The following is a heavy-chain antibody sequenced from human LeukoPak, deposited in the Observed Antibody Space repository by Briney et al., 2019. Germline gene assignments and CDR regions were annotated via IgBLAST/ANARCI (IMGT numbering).Heavy chain of an antibody. CDR3: ARDLISGAYTFDY. J-gene: IGHJ4*02. CDR1: GFTFSSFS. D-gene: IGHD1-26*01. V-gene: IGHV3-48*01. Sequence: GGSLRLSCAASGFTFSSFSMNWVRQTPGKGLEWVSYISSSSDTIYYGDSVRGRFTVSRDNAKNSLYLQMNSLRREDTAVYYCARDLISGAYTFDYWGQGALVTVSS. CDR2: ISSSSDTI.